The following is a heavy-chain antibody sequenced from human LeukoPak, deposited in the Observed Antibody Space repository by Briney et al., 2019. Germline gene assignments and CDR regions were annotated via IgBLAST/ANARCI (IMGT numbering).Heavy chain of an antibody. D-gene: IGHD3-9*01. V-gene: IGHV4-34*01. CDR2: INHSGST. Sequence: SETLSLTCAVYGGSFSGYYWSWIRQPPGKGLEWIGEINHSGSTNYNPSLKSRVTISVDTSKNQFSLKLSSVTAADTAVHYCARGALRYFDWLPSPNWFDPWGQGTLVTVSS. CDR3: ARGALRYFDWLPSPNWFDP. J-gene: IGHJ5*02. CDR1: GGSFSGYY.